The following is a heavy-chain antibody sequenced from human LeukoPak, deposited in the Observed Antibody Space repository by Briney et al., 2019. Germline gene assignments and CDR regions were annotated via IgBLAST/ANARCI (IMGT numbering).Heavy chain of an antibody. D-gene: IGHD3-10*01. CDR2: ISSSSTYI. Sequence: GGSLRLSCAASGFTFSTYSMDWVRQAPGKGLEWVSSISSSSTYIYYADSVKGRFTISRDSAKNSLYLQMNSLRAEDTAVYYCAREGTITINTFRGQGTLVTVSS. J-gene: IGHJ4*02. V-gene: IGHV3-21*01. CDR1: GFTFSTYS. CDR3: AREGTITINTF.